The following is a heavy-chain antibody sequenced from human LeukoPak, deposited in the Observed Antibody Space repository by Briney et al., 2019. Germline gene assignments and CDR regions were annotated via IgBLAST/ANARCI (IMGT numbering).Heavy chain of an antibody. CDR3: ARGARTYYYDSSGYYRANWFDP. Sequence: ASVKVSCTASGYTFTSYDINWVRQVTGQGLEWMGWMNPNRGNTGYAQKFQGRVTMTRNTTINTAYMELSSLRSEDTAVYYCARGARTYYYDSSGYYRANWFDPWGQGTLVTVSS. CDR2: MNPNRGNT. CDR1: GYTFTSYD. V-gene: IGHV1-8*01. J-gene: IGHJ5*02. D-gene: IGHD3-22*01.